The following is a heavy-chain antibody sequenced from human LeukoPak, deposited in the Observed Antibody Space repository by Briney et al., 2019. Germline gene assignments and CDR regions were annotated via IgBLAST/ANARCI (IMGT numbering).Heavy chain of an antibody. J-gene: IGHJ4*02. CDR2: IYYSGST. V-gene: IGHV4-31*03. CDR3: ARGGNSKASDY. D-gene: IGHD4-23*01. Sequence: PSQTLSLTCTVSGGSISSGAYYWSWIRQHPGKGLEWIGYIYYSGSTYYNPSLRSRVTISVDTSKSQSSLKLSSVTAADTAVYYCARGGNSKASDYWGQGTLVTVSS. CDR1: GGSISSGAYY.